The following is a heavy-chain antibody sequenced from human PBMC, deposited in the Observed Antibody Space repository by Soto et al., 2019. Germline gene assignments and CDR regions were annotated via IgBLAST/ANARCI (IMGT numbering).Heavy chain of an antibody. V-gene: IGHV4-30-4*01. J-gene: IGHJ6*02. D-gene: IGHD6-6*01. CDR1: GGSISSGNYY. CDR2: ISYSGST. CDR3: ASDPYSSSSWGYGMDV. Sequence: SETLSLTCTVSGGSISSGNYYWSWIRQPPGKGLEWIGFISYSGSTYYSTSLKSRVTISVDTSKSQFSLNLSFVTAADTAVYYCASDPYSSSSWGYGMDVWGQGTTVTVSS.